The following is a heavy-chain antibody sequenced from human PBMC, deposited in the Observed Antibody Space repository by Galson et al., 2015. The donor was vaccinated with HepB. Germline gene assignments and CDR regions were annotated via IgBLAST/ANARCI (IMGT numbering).Heavy chain of an antibody. J-gene: IGHJ4*02. Sequence: SLRLSCAASGFTFSNNAMTWVRQAPGKGLEWVSTISGSGDSTYYADSVKGRFTISRDNSKNTLHLQMNSLRAEDTAVYYCAKQPSSTWYYAVDDWGQGTLVTVSS. CDR2: ISGSGDST. D-gene: IGHD6-13*01. V-gene: IGHV3-23*01. CDR1: GFTFSNNA. CDR3: AKQPSSTWYYAVDD.